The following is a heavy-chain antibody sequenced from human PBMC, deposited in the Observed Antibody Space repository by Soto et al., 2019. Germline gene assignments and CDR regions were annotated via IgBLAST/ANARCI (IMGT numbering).Heavy chain of an antibody. CDR2: ISSNGVGT. V-gene: IGHV3-64*01. CDR3: ARRARPDFYYMDV. J-gene: IGHJ6*03. Sequence: EVQLAESGGGLAQPGGSLRLSCAASGLTLMGYALDWVRQAPGKGREYVSGISSNGVGTYYANSVQGRFTISRDNSKNTVYLQMGSLRPEDMAVYYCARRARPDFYYMDVWGKGTTVTVSS. CDR1: GLTLMGYA. D-gene: IGHD6-6*01.